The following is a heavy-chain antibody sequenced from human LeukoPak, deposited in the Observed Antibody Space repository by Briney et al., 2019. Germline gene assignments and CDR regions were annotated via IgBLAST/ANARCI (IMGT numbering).Heavy chain of an antibody. D-gene: IGHD3-10*01. CDR1: GGSFSGYY. V-gene: IGHV4-34*01. CDR3: ARAGDGSGSVGYYYMDV. J-gene: IGHJ6*03. Sequence: SETLSLTCAVYGGSFSGYYWSWIRQPPGKGLEWIGEINHSGSTSYNPSLKSRVTISVDTSKNQFSLKLSSVTAADTAVYYCARAGDGSGSVGYYYMDVWGKGTTVTVSS. CDR2: INHSGST.